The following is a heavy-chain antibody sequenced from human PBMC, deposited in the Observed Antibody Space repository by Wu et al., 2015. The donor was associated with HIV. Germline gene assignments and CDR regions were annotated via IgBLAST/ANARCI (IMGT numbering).Heavy chain of an antibody. CDR3: ARGTSMQEDAFDI. CDR2: ISAYNGNT. Sequence: QVQLVQKSGAEVKKPGASVKVSCKASGYTFTSYGISWVRQAPGQGLEWMGWISAYNGNTNYAQKLQGRVTMTTDTSTSTAYMELRSLRSDDTAVYYCARGTSMQEDAFDIWGQGDNGHRSLQ. V-gene: IGHV1-18*01. J-gene: IGHJ3*02. CDR1: GYTFTSYG. D-gene: IGHD2-8*01.